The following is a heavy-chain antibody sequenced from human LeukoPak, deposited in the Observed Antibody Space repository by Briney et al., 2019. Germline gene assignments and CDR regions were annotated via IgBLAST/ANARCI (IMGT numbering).Heavy chain of an antibody. V-gene: IGHV1-18*01. J-gene: IGHJ6*03. CDR1: GYTFTSYA. Sequence: GASVKVSCKASGYTFTSYAMHWVRQAPGQGLEWMGWISAYNGNTNYAQKLQGRVTMTTDTSTSTAYMELRSLRSDDTAVYYCARGGSSSWYDYYYMDVWGKGTTVTVSS. D-gene: IGHD6-13*01. CDR3: ARGGSSSWYDYYYMDV. CDR2: ISAYNGNT.